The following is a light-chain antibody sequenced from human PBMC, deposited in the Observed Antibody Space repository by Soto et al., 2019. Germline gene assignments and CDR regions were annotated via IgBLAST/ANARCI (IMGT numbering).Light chain of an antibody. V-gene: IGKV3-11*01. CDR3: PQRSKIT. Sequence: EIVLTQSPATLSLSPGERATLSCRASQSVSSYLAWYQQKPGQAPRLLIYDASNRATGIPARFSGSGSGTDFNLPISSLEPEDFAVYYCPQRSKITFGQGTRLEIK. J-gene: IGKJ5*01. CDR2: DAS. CDR1: QSVSSY.